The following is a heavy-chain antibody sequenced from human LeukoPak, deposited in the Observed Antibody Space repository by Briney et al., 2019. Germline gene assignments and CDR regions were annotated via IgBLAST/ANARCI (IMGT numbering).Heavy chain of an antibody. CDR2: IYYSGST. D-gene: IGHD3-22*01. CDR3: ARSPYYYDHLYYFDY. CDR1: GGSISSGGYY. J-gene: IGHJ4*02. V-gene: IGHV4-31*03. Sequence: PSETLSLTCTVSGGSISSGGYYWSWIRQHPGKGLEWIGYIYYSGSTYYNPSLKSRVTISVDTSKNQFSLKLSSVTAADTAVFYCARSPYYYDHLYYFDYWGQGTLVTVSS.